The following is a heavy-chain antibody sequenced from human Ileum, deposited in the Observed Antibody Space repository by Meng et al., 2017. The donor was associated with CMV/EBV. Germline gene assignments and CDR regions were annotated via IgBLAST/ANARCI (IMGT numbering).Heavy chain of an antibody. CDR1: GFTFGDYA. CDR3: ARGMTEPNAKYYFDY. CDR2: TRSKIYGGAP. V-gene: IGHV3-49*04. D-gene: IGHD1-14*01. J-gene: IGHJ4*02. Sequence: GESLKISCTASGFTFGDYAMNWVRQAPGKGLEWVSFTRSKIYGGAPEYAASVEGRFTVSRDDYNSIAYLQMNNLKTEDTAVYFCARGMTEPNAKYYFDYWGQGALVTVSS.